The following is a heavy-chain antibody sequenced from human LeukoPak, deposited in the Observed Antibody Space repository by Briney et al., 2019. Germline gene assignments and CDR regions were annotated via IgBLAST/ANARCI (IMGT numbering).Heavy chain of an antibody. V-gene: IGHV3-23*01. CDR2: ISDSGGST. CDR1: GFTFSNYA. CDR3: AKERIQLWPTYFDY. D-gene: IGHD1-1*01. Sequence: GGSLRLSCAASGFTFSNYAMSWVRQAPGKGLEWLSAISDSGGSTYYTDSVKGRFTISRDNSKNTLSLQMNNLRAEDTALYYCAKERIQLWPTYFDYWGQGTLVTVSS. J-gene: IGHJ4*02.